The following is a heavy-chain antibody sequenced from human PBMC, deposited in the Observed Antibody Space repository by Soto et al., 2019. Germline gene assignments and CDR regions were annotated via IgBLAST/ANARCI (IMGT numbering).Heavy chain of an antibody. Sequence: LRLSCVGSGFTFITYSINWVRQAPGKGLEWVSSISSRSDIYYADSVKGRFTISRDNAKNSVSLQMNSLRAEDTAVYYCAREYTAWPLDYGLDVWGQGTTVSVSS. CDR3: AREYTAWPLDYGLDV. CDR1: GFTFITYS. CDR2: ISSRSDI. J-gene: IGHJ6*01. V-gene: IGHV3-21*01. D-gene: IGHD2-2*02.